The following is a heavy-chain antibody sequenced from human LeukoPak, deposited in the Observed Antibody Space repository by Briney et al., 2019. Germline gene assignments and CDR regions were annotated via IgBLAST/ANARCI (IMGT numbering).Heavy chain of an antibody. CDR3: ARGPYSSSWYRNWFDP. V-gene: IGHV1-69*13. Sequence: SVKVSCKASGGTFSSYAISWVRQAPGQGLEWMGGIIPIFGTANYAQKFRGRVTITADESTSTAYMELSSLRSEDTAVYYCARGPYSSSWYRNWFDPWGQGTLVTVSS. CDR2: IIPIFGTA. J-gene: IGHJ5*02. CDR1: GGTFSSYA. D-gene: IGHD6-13*01.